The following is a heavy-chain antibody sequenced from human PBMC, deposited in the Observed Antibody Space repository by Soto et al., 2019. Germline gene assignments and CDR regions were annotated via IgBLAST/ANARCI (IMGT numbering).Heavy chain of an antibody. J-gene: IGHJ6*02. CDR1: GFIFSNFG. Sequence: PGGSLRLSCGASGFIFSNFGMRWVRQAPGKGLEWVAGVWYDGSNGVSADSVKGRFTISRDNSKNTLYLQMTSLRAEDTAVYYCARDPRTARASAMDVWGQGTTVTVSS. CDR2: VWYDGSNG. D-gene: IGHD6-6*01. V-gene: IGHV3-33*01. CDR3: ARDPRTARASAMDV.